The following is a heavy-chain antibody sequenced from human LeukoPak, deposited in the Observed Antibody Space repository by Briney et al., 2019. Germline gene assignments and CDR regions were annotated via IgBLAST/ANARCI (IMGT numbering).Heavy chain of an antibody. V-gene: IGHV1-2*02. D-gene: IGHD3-16*02. CDR1: GYTFTGYY. CDR2: INPNSGGT. Sequence: ASVKVSCKASGYTFTGYYMHWVRQAPGQGLEWMGWINPNSGGTNYAQKFQGRVTMTRDTSISTAYMELSRLRSDDTGVYYCARGGLRLGELSSYYYGMDVWGQGTTVTVSS. J-gene: IGHJ6*02. CDR3: ARGGLRLGELSSYYYGMDV.